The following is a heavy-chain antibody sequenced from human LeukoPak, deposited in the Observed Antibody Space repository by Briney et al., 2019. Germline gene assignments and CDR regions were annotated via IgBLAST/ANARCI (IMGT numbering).Heavy chain of an antibody. V-gene: IGHV3-23*01. CDR2: VSATGGSS. D-gene: IGHD4-17*01. CDR3: AKEHMPAVTSRYWCFDF. J-gene: IGHJ2*01. CDR1: GFTFSNYA. Sequence: GGSLRLSCAASGFTFSNYAINWVRQAPGKGLEWVSAVSATGGSSYYADSVRGRFTISRDNSKNTLYLQMNSLRAEGTAVYYCAKEHMPAVTSRYWCFDFWGRGTLVTVSS.